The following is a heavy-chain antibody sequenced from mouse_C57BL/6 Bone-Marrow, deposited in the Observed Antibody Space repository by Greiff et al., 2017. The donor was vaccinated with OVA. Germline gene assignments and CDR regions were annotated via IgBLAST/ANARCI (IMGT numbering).Heavy chain of an antibody. Sequence: QVQLKQSGAELVRPGASVKLSCKASGYTFTDYYINWVKQRPGQGLEWIARIYPGSGNTYYNEKFKGKATLTAEKSSSTAYMQLSSLTSEDSAVYFGAREGYYGHYAMDYWGQGTSVTVSS. CDR3: AREGYYGHYAMDY. CDR2: IYPGSGNT. J-gene: IGHJ4*01. CDR1: GYTFTDYY. D-gene: IGHD1-1*01. V-gene: IGHV1-76*01.